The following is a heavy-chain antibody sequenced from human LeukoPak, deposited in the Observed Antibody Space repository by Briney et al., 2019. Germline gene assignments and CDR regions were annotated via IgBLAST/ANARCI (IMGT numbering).Heavy chain of an antibody. CDR3: ARTIAAGTIDY. CDR1: GDSVSSDSVA. J-gene: IGHJ4*02. CDR2: TYYRSKWYS. D-gene: IGHD6-6*01. Sequence: SQALSLTCAISGDSVSSDSVAWNWITQSPSRGLEWLGRTYYRSKWYSDYALSVKGRITINPDTSKNQFSLQLNSVTPEDTAVYYCARTIAAGTIDYWGQGTLVTVSS. V-gene: IGHV6-1*01.